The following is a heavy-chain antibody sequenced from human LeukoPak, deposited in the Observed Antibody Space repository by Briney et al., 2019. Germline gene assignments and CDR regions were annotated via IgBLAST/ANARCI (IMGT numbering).Heavy chain of an antibody. CDR2: ISSSSSYI. V-gene: IGHV3-21*01. D-gene: IGHD2-15*01. J-gene: IGHJ4*02. CDR1: GFSFSSYS. CDR3: VRDRGYCSGGTCYALWDY. Sequence: GGSLRLSCAAPGFSFSSYSMKWVRQAPGKGLEWVSSISSSSSYIDYADSVKGRFTISRDNAKNSLYLQMKSLRAEDTAVYYCVRDRGYCSGGTCYALWDYWGQGTLVTVSS.